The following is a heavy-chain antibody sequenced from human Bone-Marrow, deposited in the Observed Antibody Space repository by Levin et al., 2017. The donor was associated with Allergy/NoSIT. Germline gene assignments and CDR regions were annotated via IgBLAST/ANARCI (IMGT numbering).Heavy chain of an antibody. CDR1: GFTFRDYA. V-gene: IGHV3-49*03. CDR3: TREREGYCSGGSCYSRSIY. Sequence: GGSLRLSCTASGFTFRDYAMSWFRQAPGKGLEWVGFIRSKAYGGTTEYAASVKGRFTISRDDSKSIAYLQMNSLKTEDTAVDYCTREREGYCSGGSCYSRSIYWGQGTLVTVSS. J-gene: IGHJ4*02. CDR2: IRSKAYGGTT. D-gene: IGHD2-15*01.